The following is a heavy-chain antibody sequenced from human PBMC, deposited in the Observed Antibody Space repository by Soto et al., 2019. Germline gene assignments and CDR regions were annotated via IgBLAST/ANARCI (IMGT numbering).Heavy chain of an antibody. CDR2: ISSNSAYI. J-gene: IGHJ6*02. D-gene: IGHD2-2*01. CDR3: ARGGYCSSTSCHYYYGMDV. Sequence: GGSLRLSCAASGFTFRSFTMNWVRQAPGKGLEWVSTISSNSAYIYYTDALRGRFTISRDNAKNSLYLQMNSLRAEDTAVYYCARGGYCSSTSCHYYYGMDVWGQGTTVTV. V-gene: IGHV3-21*01. CDR1: GFTFRSFT.